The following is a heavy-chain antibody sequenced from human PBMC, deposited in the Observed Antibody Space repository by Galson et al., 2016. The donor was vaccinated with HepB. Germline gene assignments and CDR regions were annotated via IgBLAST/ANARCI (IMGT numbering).Heavy chain of an antibody. V-gene: IGHV3-30*04. J-gene: IGHJ4*02. CDR3: AREGSFMLTFFDY. CDR2: ISFDGSNI. Sequence: SLRLSCAASGFGFSSYAMHWVRQAPGKGLEWLSVISFDGSNIYQADSVKGRFTISRDNFENTLYLQMNNLTAEDTAVYYCAREGSFMLTFFDYWGQGTLVTVSS. CDR1: GFGFSSYA. D-gene: IGHD4/OR15-4a*01.